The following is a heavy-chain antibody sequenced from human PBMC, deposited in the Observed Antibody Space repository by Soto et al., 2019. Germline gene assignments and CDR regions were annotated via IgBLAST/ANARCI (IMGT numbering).Heavy chain of an antibody. CDR3: ARDRIAAAGTYYYYGMDV. CDR2: IYYSGST. D-gene: IGHD6-13*01. CDR1: GGSISSYY. Sequence: SETLSLTCTVSGGSISSYYWSWIRQPPGKGLEWIGYIYYSGSTNYNPSLKSRVTISVDTSKNQFSLKLSSVTAADTAVYYCARDRIAAAGTYYYYGMDVWGQGTTVTVS. J-gene: IGHJ6*02. V-gene: IGHV4-59*01.